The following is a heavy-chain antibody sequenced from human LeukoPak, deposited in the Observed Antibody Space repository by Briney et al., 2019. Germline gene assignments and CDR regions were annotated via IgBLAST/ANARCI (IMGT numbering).Heavy chain of an antibody. CDR1: GYTFTGYY. Sequence: ASVKVSCKASGYTFTGYYMHWVRQAPGHPLEGMGGIKPNIVGTNYAQKFKGRITTTRDTSIRTAYMEMSRLRSDHTAVYYCARAVCTTSSIVGATTGWFDPWGQGTLVTVSS. V-gene: IGHV1-2*02. CDR2: IKPNIVGT. CDR3: ARAVCTTSSIVGATTGWFDP. D-gene: IGHD1-26*01. J-gene: IGHJ5*02.